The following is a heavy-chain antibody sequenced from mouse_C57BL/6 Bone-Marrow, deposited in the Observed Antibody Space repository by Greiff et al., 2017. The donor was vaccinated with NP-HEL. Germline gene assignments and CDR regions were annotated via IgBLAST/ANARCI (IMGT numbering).Heavy chain of an antibody. V-gene: IGHV5-4*01. Sequence: EVKLMESGGGLVKPGGSLKLSCAASGFTFSSYAMSWVRQTPEKRLEWVATISDGGSYTYYPDNVKGRFTISRDNAKNNLYLQMSHLKSEDTAMYYCARDPDAMDYWGQGTSVTVSS. CDR2: ISDGGSYT. CDR3: ARDPDAMDY. CDR1: GFTFSSYA. J-gene: IGHJ4*01.